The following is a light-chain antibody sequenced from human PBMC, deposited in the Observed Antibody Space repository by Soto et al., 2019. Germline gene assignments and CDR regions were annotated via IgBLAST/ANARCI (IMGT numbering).Light chain of an antibody. V-gene: IGLV2-14*01. J-gene: IGLJ1*01. CDR1: SSDVGRYNS. Sequence: QSALTQPASVSGSPGQSITISCTGSSSDVGRYNSVSWYQQHQGKAPKLIIYEVTHRASGVSDLFSGSKSGKTASLTISGLQAEDEADYFCSSYTTISILYVFGTVTKVTVL. CDR2: EVT. CDR3: SSYTTISILYV.